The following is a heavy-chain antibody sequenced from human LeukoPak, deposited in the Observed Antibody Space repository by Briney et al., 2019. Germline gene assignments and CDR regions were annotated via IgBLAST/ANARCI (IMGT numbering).Heavy chain of an antibody. CDR1: GDLTNYY. Sequence: SETLSLTCSVSGDLTNYYWIWIRQPDGKGLEWIGRIYSSGSSNYNPSLQSRVTMSVDTSTNHFSLKLSSMTAADTAVYYCARVRSGAFDFWGQGTMVTVYS. CDR2: IYSSGSS. CDR3: ARVRSGAFDF. V-gene: IGHV4-4*07. D-gene: IGHD6-19*01. J-gene: IGHJ3*01.